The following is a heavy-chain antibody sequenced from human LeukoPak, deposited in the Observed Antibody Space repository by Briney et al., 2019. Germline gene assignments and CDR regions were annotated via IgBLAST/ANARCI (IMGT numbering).Heavy chain of an antibody. CDR3: ARVTGTTGRGYYYYYMDV. D-gene: IGHD1-7*01. Sequence: VASVKVSCKASGYTFTSYGISWVRQAPGQGLEWMGWISAYNGNTNYAQKLQGRVIMTTDTSTSTAYMELSSLRSEDTAVYYCARVTGTTGRGYYYYYMDVWGKGTTVTVSS. CDR2: ISAYNGNT. CDR1: GYTFTSYG. J-gene: IGHJ6*03. V-gene: IGHV1-18*01.